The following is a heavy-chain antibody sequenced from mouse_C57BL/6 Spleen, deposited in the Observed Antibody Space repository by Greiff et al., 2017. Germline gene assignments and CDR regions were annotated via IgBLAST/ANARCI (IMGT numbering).Heavy chain of an antibody. D-gene: IGHD2-3*01. Sequence: EVQVVESWGGLVKPGGSLKLSCAASGFTFSDYGMHWVRQAPEKGLEWVAYISSGSSSIYYADTVKGRFTFSRDNAKNTLFLQMTSLRSEDTAMYYCARDGPFDYWGQGTTLTVSS. J-gene: IGHJ2*01. CDR1: GFTFSDYG. V-gene: IGHV5-17*01. CDR3: ARDGPFDY. CDR2: ISSGSSSI.